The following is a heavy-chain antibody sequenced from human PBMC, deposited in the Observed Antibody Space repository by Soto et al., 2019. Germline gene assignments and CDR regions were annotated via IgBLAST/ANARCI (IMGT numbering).Heavy chain of an antibody. CDR3: ARGYCSSTSCFDP. CDR1: GGSISSGGYY. Sequence: PSETLSLTCTVSGGSISSGGYYWSWIRQHPGEGLEWIANIYYSGTTYCNPSLKSRVTISVDTSKNQFSLKLSSVTAADTAVYYCARGYCSSTSCFDPWGQGTLVTVS. D-gene: IGHD2-2*01. CDR2: IYYSGTT. V-gene: IGHV4-31*03. J-gene: IGHJ5*02.